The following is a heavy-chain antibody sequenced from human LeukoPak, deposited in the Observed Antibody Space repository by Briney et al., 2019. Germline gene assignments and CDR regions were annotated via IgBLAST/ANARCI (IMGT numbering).Heavy chain of an antibody. CDR2: VYYSGNT. J-gene: IGHJ5*01. V-gene: IGHV4-59*08. D-gene: IGHD4-17*01. CDR1: GGSISSYY. Sequence: PSETLSLTCTVSGGSISSYYWSWLRQPPGKGLEWIGYVYYSGNTNYNPSLKSRVTISLDTSKNQFSLKMSSVTAADTAVYFCARRTPVTPNSSDSWGQGTLVTVSS. CDR3: ARRTPVTPNSSDS.